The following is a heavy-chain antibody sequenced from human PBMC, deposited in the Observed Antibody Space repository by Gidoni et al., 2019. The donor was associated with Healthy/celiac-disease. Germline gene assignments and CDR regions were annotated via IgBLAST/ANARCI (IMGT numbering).Heavy chain of an antibody. CDR1: GFTFRSYA. CDR2: ISGSGGRT. CDR3: AKDLFFTPHTAATRGTAAGFDY. J-gene: IGHJ4*02. D-gene: IGHD6-13*01. Sequence: EVQLLESWGGLVQPGGSLRLSCSASGFTFRSYAMSWVRQAPGKGLEWVSAISGSGGRTYYADSVKGRFTISRDNSKNTLYLQMNSLRAEDTAVYYCAKDLFFTPHTAATRGTAAGFDYWGQGTLVTVSS. V-gene: IGHV3-23*01.